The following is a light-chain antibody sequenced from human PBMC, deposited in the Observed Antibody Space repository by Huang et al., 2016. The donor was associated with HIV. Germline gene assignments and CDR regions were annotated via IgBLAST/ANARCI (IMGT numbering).Light chain of an antibody. Sequence: PGESATLSCRASQSVFKNLAWYQQKPGQAPKLLIYGSSTRAAGIPARFSGSGSGTDFTLTISSLQSEDCAVYYCQQYNTSPRTFGQGTKVEV. CDR1: QSVFKN. V-gene: IGKV3-15*01. CDR3: QQYNTSPRT. J-gene: IGKJ1*01. CDR2: GSS.